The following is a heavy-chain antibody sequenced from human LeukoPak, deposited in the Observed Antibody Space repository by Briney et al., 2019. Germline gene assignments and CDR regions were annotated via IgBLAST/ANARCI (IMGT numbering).Heavy chain of an antibody. CDR2: TYGSST. D-gene: IGHD6-19*01. CDR1: GFTFSSYW. Sequence: GSLRLSCAASGFTFSSYWMHWVRQAPGKGLVWVSGTYGSSTRYADSVKGRFTISRDNAKNTLYLQMNSLRAEDTAVYYCARETPVAGAYYLDYWGQGALVTVSS. V-gene: IGHV3-74*01. J-gene: IGHJ4*02. CDR3: ARETPVAGAYYLDY.